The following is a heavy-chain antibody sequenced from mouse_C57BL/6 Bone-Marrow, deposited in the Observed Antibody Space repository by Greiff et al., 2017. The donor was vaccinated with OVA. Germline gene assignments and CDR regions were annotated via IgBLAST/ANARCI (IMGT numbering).Heavy chain of an antibody. CDR1: GYTFTGYW. D-gene: IGHD2-12*01. CDR3: AREDRESYDVPFAY. J-gene: IGHJ3*01. Sequence: LVESGAELMKPGASVKLSCKATGYTFTGYWIEWVKQRPGHGLEWIGEILPGSGSTNYNEKFKGKATFTADISSNTAYMQLSSLTTEDSAIYYCAREDRESYDVPFAYWGQGTLVTVSA. V-gene: IGHV1-9*01. CDR2: ILPGSGST.